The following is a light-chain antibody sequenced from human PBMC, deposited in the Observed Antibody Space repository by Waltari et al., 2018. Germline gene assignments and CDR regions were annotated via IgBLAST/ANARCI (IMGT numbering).Light chain of an antibody. Sequence: QLVLTQSPSASASLGASVKLTFTLSSGHSSNIIAWLPQQPEKGPRYLMKVNSDGSHSKGDEIPDRFSGSSSGAERYLTLSTVQSEDEADYDCQTGGHGTWVFGGGTKLTVL. J-gene: IGLJ3*02. CDR1: SGHSSNI. CDR3: QTGGHGTWV. V-gene: IGLV4-69*01. CDR2: VNSDGSH.